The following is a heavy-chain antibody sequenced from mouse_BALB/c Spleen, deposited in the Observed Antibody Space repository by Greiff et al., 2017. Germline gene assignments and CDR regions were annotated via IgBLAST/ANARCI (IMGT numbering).Heavy chain of an antibody. V-gene: IGHV1-69*01. Sequence: QVQLQQPGAELVMPGASVKMSCKASGYTFTDYWMHWVKQRPGQGLEWIGAIDTSDSYTSYNQKFKGKATLTVDESSSTAYMQLSSLTSEDSAVYYCARGGRDWFAYWGQGTLVTVSA. CDR1: GYTFTDYW. CDR2: IDTSDSYT. D-gene: IGHD3-3*01. CDR3: ARGGRDWFAY. J-gene: IGHJ3*01.